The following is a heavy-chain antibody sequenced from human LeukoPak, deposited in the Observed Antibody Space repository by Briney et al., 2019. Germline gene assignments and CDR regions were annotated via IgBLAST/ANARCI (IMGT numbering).Heavy chain of an antibody. CDR2: IYTSGRT. D-gene: IGHD3-22*01. J-gene: IGHJ4*02. V-gene: IGHV4-61*02. Sequence: TPSETLSLTCTVSGGSISSGSYYWSWIRQPAGKGLEWIGRIYTSGRTNYNPSLKSRVTISVDTSKNQFSLKLSSVTAADTAVYYCARSTYYYDSSGLPCVWGQGTLVTVSS. CDR3: ARSTYYYDSSGLPCV. CDR1: GGSISSGSYY.